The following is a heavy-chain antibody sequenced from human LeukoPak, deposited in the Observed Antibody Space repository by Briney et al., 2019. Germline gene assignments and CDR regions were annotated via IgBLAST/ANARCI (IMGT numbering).Heavy chain of an antibody. J-gene: IGHJ2*01. V-gene: IGHV3-21*01. CDR2: ISSSSSYI. CDR3: ARFYGDPIGPGSGWYFDL. D-gene: IGHD4-17*01. Sequence: PGGSLRLSCAASGITFSRYGMHWVRQAPGKGLEWVSSISSSSSYIYYADSLKGRFTISRDNAKNSLYLQMNSLRAEDTAVYYCARFYGDPIGPGSGWYFDLWGRGTLVTVSS. CDR1: GITFSRYG.